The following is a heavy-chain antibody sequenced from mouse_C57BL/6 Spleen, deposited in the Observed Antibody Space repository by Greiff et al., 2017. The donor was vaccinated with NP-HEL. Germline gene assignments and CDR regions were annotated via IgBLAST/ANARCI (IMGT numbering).Heavy chain of an antibody. CDR3: ARRGGYYFDD. CDR1: GYSITSGYY. CDR2: ISYDGSN. Sequence: EVKLQESGPGLVKPSQSLSLTCSVTGYSITSGYYWNWIRQFPGNKLEWMGYISYDGSNNYNPSLKNRISITRDTSKNQFFLKLNAVTTEDTATYYCARRGGYYFDDWGQGTTLTVSS. V-gene: IGHV3-6*01. J-gene: IGHJ2*01.